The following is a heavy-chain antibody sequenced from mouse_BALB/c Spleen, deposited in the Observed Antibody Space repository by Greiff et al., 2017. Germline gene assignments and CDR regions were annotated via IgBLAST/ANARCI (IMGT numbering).Heavy chain of an antibody. CDR2: INPSTGYT. J-gene: IGHJ4*01. D-gene: IGHD1-1*01. CDR1: GYTFTSYW. Sequence: QVQLQQSGAELAKPGASVKMSCKASGYTFTSYWMHWVKQRPGQGLEWIGYINPSTGYTEYNQKFKDKATLTADKSSSTAYMQLSSLTSEDSAVYYCARSFITTVVGYAMDYWGQGTSVTVSA. V-gene: IGHV1-7*01. CDR3: ARSFITTVVGYAMDY.